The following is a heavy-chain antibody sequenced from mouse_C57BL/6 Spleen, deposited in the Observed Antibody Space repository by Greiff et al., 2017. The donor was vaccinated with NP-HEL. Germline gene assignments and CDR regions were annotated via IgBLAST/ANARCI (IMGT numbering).Heavy chain of an antibody. CDR2: IDPSDSYT. CDR3: ASPYYYGSRGFAY. V-gene: IGHV1-69*01. Sequence: QVQLQQPGAELVMPGASVKLSCKASGYTFTSYWMHWVKQRPGQGLEWIGEIDPSDSYTNYNQKFKGKSTLTVDKSSSTAYMQLSSLTSEDSAVYYCASPYYYGSRGFAYWGQGTLVTVSA. CDR1: GYTFTSYW. D-gene: IGHD1-1*01. J-gene: IGHJ3*01.